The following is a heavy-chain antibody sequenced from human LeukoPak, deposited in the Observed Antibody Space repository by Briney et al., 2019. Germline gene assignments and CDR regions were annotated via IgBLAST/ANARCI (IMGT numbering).Heavy chain of an antibody. CDR3: ARDRGYPGAYYFDY. D-gene: IGHD3-10*01. V-gene: IGHV4-4*07. CDR2: IYTSGST. CDR1: GGSISSYY. Sequence: PSETLSLTCTVSGGSISSYYWSWIQQPAGKGLEWIGRIYTSGSTNYNPSLKSRDIISVDTSKNQISLQLNSVTPEDTAVYYCARDRGYPGAYYFDYWGQGTLVTVSS. J-gene: IGHJ4*02.